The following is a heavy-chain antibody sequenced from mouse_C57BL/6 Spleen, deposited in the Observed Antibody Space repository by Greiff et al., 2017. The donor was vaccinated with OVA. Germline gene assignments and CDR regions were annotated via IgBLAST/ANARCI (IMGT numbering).Heavy chain of an antibody. D-gene: IGHD1-1*01. Sequence: DVQLQESGPVLVKPGASVKMSCKASGYTFTDYYMNWVKQSHGKSLEWIGVINPYNGGTSYNQKFKGKATLTVDKSSSTAYMELNSLTSEDSAVYYCARDYYGSSLGFDYWGQGTTLTVSS. CDR3: ARDYYGSSLGFDY. CDR2: INPYNGGT. CDR1: GYTFTDYY. V-gene: IGHV1-19*01. J-gene: IGHJ2*01.